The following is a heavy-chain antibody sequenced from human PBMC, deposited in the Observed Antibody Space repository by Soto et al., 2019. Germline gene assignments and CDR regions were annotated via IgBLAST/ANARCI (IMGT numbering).Heavy chain of an antibody. D-gene: IGHD3-10*01. V-gene: IGHV1-69*02. CDR2: VNPIVSMS. CDR3: ATSYGSGYRAFDY. CDR1: GGSFSSYS. Sequence: SVKVSCKASGGSFSSYSINWVRQAPGLGLEWMGRVNPIVSMSNYAQRFQGRVTMTADKSTSTAYMELSGLRSEDTAIYYCATSYGSGYRAFDYWGQGALVTVSS. J-gene: IGHJ4*02.